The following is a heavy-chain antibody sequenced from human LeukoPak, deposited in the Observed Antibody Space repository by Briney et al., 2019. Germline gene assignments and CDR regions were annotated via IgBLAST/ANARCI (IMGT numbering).Heavy chain of an antibody. CDR2: IYSGGCT. CDR1: GFTVSSNY. V-gene: IGHV3-53*01. D-gene: IGHD3-22*01. Sequence: GGSLRLSCAASGFTVSSNYMSWVRQAPGKGLEWVSVIYSGGCTYYADSVKGRFTISRDNSKNTLYLQMNSLRAEDTAVYYCARVRSSGYYYYYYMDVWGKGTTVTVSS. J-gene: IGHJ6*03. CDR3: ARVRSSGYYYYYYMDV.